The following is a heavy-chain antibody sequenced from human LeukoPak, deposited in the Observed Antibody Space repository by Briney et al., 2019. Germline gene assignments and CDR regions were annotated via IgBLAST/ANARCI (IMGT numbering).Heavy chain of an antibody. V-gene: IGHV1-18*01. Sequence: ASVNVSFKASGYTFTSYGISWVRQAPGQGLEWMGWISAYNGNTNYAQKLQGRVTMTTDTSTSTAHMELRSLRSDDTAVYYCARGPPGNGVRYFDWLFSNYYYYGMDVWGQGTTVTVS. J-gene: IGHJ6*02. D-gene: IGHD3-9*01. CDR1: GYTFTSYG. CDR3: ARGPPGNGVRYFDWLFSNYYYYGMDV. CDR2: ISAYNGNT.